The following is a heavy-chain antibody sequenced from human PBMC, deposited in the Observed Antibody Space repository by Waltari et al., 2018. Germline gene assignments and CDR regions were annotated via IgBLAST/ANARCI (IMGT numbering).Heavy chain of an antibody. Sequence: QMKLLESGPGLVKPSETLSLTCTVSAGSARGHYRSWIRRPAGKGLEWIGRVYSTGAANYNPSLGRRATISVDTTKKQVSLMLTSVTAADTAMYFCAESDSGSWQYFFNSWGPGALVTVSS. CDR1: AGSARGHY. D-gene: IGHD6-19*01. CDR2: VYSTGAA. CDR3: AESDSGSWQYFFNS. V-gene: IGHV4-4*07. J-gene: IGHJ4*02.